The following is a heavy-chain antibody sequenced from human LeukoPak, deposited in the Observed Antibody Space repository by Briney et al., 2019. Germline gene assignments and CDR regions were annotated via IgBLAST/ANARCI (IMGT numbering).Heavy chain of an antibody. CDR2: IRGSGDMT. CDR3: ANPPYSSSFAPLLFPPDY. CDR1: GFTFSNYA. J-gene: IGHJ4*02. D-gene: IGHD6-6*01. Sequence: GGSLRLSCSTSGFTFSNYAMSWVRQAPGKGLEWASAIRGSGDMTYYADSVKGRFTVARDNSRTTLYLQMNSLRAENTAVYYCANPPYSSSFAPLLFPPDYWGQGTLVTVSS. V-gene: IGHV3-23*01.